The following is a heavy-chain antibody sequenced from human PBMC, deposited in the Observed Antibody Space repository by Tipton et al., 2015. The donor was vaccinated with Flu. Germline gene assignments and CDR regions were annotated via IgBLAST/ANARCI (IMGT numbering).Heavy chain of an antibody. Sequence: TLSLTCAVSGDSISSGNYWGWIRQPPGKGLEWIGSVHQSGSAYYNPSLKSRVAISVDTSKNQLSLNLSSVTAADTAVYYCARQLEYRWGSHRYESDYWGQGTLVTVSS. CDR2: VHQSGSA. J-gene: IGHJ4*02. CDR1: GDSISSGNY. V-gene: IGHV4-38-2*01. D-gene: IGHD3-16*02. CDR3: ARQLEYRWGSHRYESDY.